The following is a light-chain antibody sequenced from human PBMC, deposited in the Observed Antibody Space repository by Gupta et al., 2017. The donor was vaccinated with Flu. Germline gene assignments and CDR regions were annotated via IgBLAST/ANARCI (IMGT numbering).Light chain of an antibody. V-gene: IGKV1-5*03. CDR2: KAS. J-gene: IGKJ1*01. CDR1: DSIDSW. CDR3: QQYVNDPWT. Sequence: PSTRAAAVGDRVTITCRASDSIDSWLAWYQKKPGKAPKPLIYKASNLESEVPFRFSGSGSGTEFSLTISGLQPDDFATYYCQQYVNDPWTFGQGTKVEIK.